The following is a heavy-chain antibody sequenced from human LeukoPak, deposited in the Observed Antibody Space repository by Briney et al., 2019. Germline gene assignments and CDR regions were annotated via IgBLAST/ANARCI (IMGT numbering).Heavy chain of an antibody. D-gene: IGHD6-19*01. CDR3: ARAYDSGCNY. J-gene: IGHJ4*02. Sequence: ASVKVSCKASGYTFTSYAIHWVRQAPGQRLEWMGLINAANGDTRYSQTFQDRVTINRDTSARKAYMELSSLRSEDTAVYYCARAYDSGCNYWGQGPLVTVSS. CDR2: INAANGDT. CDR1: GYTFTSYA. V-gene: IGHV1-3*01.